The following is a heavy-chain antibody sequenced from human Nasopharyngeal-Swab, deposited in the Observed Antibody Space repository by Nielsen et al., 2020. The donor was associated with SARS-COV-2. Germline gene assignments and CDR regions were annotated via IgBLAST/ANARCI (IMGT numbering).Heavy chain of an antibody. D-gene: IGHD1-26*01. V-gene: IGHV5-51*01. Sequence: GESLKISCKGFGYTFTRYWIGWVRQMPGKGLEWMGIIYPGDSDSRYSPSFQGQVTISVDKSISTAYLQWSSLKASDTAMYYCARRSGEGGFDNWGQGTLVTVSS. J-gene: IGHJ4*02. CDR1: GYTFTRYW. CDR3: ARRSGEGGFDN. CDR2: IYPGDSDS.